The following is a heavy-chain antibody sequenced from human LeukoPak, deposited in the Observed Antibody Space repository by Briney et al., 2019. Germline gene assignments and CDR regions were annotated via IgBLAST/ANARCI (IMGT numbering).Heavy chain of an antibody. CDR2: INSDGNTT. Sequence: GGTLRLSCAASGFIFSSHGMNWVRQAPGKGLVWVSRINSDGNTTNYADSVKGRFTISRDNAKNTLYLQMNSLRAEDTAVYYCTRRGASTGGFDIWGQGTMVTVSS. D-gene: IGHD1-26*01. V-gene: IGHV3-74*01. CDR1: GFIFSSHG. J-gene: IGHJ3*02. CDR3: TRRGASTGGFDI.